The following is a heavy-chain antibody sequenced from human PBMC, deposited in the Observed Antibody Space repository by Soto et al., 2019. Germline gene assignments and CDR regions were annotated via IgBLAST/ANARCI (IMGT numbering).Heavy chain of an antibody. Sequence: EVQLVESGGGLVQPGGSLRLFCAASGFTFSSYWMSWVRQAPGKALECVANIKQDGRETYYVDSVKGRFTISRDNANSALYLQMDSLGAEDTAVYYCARGTSHYNYVHVWYWGQGTHVIVSS. CDR1: GFTFSSYW. D-gene: IGHD3-16*01. CDR2: IKQDGRET. J-gene: IGHJ4*02. V-gene: IGHV3-7*03. CDR3: ARGTSHYNYVHVWY.